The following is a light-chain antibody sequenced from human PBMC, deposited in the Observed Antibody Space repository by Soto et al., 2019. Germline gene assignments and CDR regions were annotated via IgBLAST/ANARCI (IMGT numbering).Light chain of an antibody. J-gene: IGKJ5*01. V-gene: IGKV1-39*01. Sequence: DIQMTQSPSSLSASVGDRVTITCRASQGLRNDLGWYQQRPGKAPKRLIYAASSLQSGVPSRFSGSGSGTDFTDFTLTISSLQPEDFATYYCQQTYMTPITFGQGTRLEIK. CDR2: AAS. CDR3: QQTYMTPIT. CDR1: QGLRND.